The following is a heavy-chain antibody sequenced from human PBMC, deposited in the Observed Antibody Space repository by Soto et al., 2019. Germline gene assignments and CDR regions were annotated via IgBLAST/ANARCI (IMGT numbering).Heavy chain of an antibody. CDR1: GYTFTSYY. CDR3: ARDAPPEDY. J-gene: IGHJ4*02. V-gene: IGHV1-18*04. CDR2: INAYNGNT. Sequence: ASVKVSCKASGYTFTSYYMHWVRQAPGQGLEWMGWINAYNGNTNYAQKLQGRVTMTTDTSTSTAYMELRSLRSDDTAVYYCARDAPPEDYWGQGTLVTVSS.